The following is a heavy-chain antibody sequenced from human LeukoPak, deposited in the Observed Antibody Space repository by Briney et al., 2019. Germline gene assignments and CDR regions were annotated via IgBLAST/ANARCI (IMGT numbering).Heavy chain of an antibody. V-gene: IGHV4-39*01. Sequence: SSETLSLTCGVAGGSLSGYYWGWIRQPPGKGLEWIGSNYYSGSTDYSPSLKSRVTISVDTSKNQFSLKLTSVTAADTAVYYCASRYYSYYYMDVWGKGTTVIVSS. CDR3: ASRYYSYYYMDV. CDR1: GGSLSGYY. CDR2: NYYSGST. J-gene: IGHJ6*03.